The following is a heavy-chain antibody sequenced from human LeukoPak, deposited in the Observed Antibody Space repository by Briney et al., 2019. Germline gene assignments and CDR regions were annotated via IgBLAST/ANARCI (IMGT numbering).Heavy chain of an antibody. Sequence: SETLSLTCTVSGGSISSSSYYWGWIRQPPGKGLEWIGSIYYSGSTYYNPSLKSRVTISVDTSKNQFSLKLSSVTAADTAVYYCARDQRGGRFDYWGQGTLVTVSS. CDR2: IYYSGST. CDR1: GGSISSSSYY. J-gene: IGHJ4*02. CDR3: ARDQRGGRFDY. V-gene: IGHV4-39*07. D-gene: IGHD3-10*01.